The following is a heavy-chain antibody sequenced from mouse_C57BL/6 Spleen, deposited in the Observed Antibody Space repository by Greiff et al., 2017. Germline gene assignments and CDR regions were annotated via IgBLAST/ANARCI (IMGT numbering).Heavy chain of an antibody. V-gene: IGHV7-1*01. CDR1: GFTFSDFY. J-gene: IGHJ3*01. CDR2: SRNKANDYTT. Sequence: EVMLVESGGGLVQSGRSLRLSCATSGFTFSDFYMEWVRQAPGKGLEWIAASRNKANDYTTEYSASVKGRFIVSRDTSQSILYLQMNALRAEDTAIYYCARDGIYYDYDGAWFAYWGQGTLVTVSA. CDR3: ARDGIYYDYDGAWFAY. D-gene: IGHD2-4*01.